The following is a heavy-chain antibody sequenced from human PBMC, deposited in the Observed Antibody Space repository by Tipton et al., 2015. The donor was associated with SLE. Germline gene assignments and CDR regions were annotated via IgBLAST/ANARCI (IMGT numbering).Heavy chain of an antibody. CDR3: TRGGFDWGFPYFDY. CDR1: GDSINSGRYY. V-gene: IGHV4-61*02. J-gene: IGHJ4*02. CDR2: IFSGGST. Sequence: TLSLTCTVSGDSINSGRYYWTWIRQPAGKGLEWIGRIFSGGSTTYSPSLKGRVSISLDPSKNQFSLRLNSVTAADTAVYYCTRGGFDWGFPYFDYWGQGALVTVSS. D-gene: IGHD3-9*01.